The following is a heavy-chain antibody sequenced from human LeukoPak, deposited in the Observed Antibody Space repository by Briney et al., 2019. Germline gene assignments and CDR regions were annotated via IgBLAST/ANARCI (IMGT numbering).Heavy chain of an antibody. CDR2: INHSGST. CDR1: GGPFSGYY. CDR3: ARGEVVITTGRRFDP. D-gene: IGHD3-22*01. V-gene: IGHV4-34*01. Sequence: PSETLSLTCAVYGGPFSGYYWSWIRQPPGKGLEWIGEINHSGSTNYNPSLKSRVTISVDTSKNQFSLKLSSVTAADTAVYYCARGEVVITTGRRFDPWGQGTLVTVSS. J-gene: IGHJ5*02.